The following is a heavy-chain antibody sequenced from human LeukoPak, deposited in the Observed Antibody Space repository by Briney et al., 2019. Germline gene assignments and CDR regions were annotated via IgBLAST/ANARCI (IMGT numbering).Heavy chain of an antibody. CDR2: ISSSSSTI. J-gene: IGHJ1*01. D-gene: IGHD6-13*01. CDR1: GFTFSSYS. CDR3: ARAGITTTGPLFQH. Sequence: GGSLRLSCAASGFTFSSYSMNWVRQAPGKGLEWVSYISSSSSTIYYADSVKGRLTISRDNAKSSLYLQMNSLRAEDTAVYYCARAGITTTGPLFQHWGQGTLVTVSS. V-gene: IGHV3-48*01.